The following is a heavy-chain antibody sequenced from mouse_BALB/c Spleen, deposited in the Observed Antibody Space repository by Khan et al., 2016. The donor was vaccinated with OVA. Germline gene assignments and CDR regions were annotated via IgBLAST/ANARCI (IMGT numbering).Heavy chain of an antibody. CDR1: GYSITSDYA. CDR2: ISYSGST. CDR3: ARDGSRYNYAMDY. Sequence: EVQLVESGPGLVKPSQSLSLTCTVTGYSITSDYAWNWIRQFPGNKLEWMGYISYSGSTNYNPALKSRISITRDTSKNQFFLRLNSVTTEDTATYYCARDGSRYNYAMDYWGQGTSVTVSS. D-gene: IGHD2-3*01. V-gene: IGHV3-2*02. J-gene: IGHJ4*01.